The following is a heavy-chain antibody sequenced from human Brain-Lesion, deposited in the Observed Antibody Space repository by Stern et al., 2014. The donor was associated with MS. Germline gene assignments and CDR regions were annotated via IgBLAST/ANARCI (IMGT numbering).Heavy chain of an antibody. CDR1: YDSISSYY. Sequence: VQLLQSGPGLVKPSETLSLTCTVSYDSISSYYWTWLRQPPGKGLEWIGYINYRRTPNYNPALKRRVTISVDTSKNQFSLKLTSVTAADTAVYYCARAFSDYHDSTPGYWGQGTLVTVSS. CDR3: ARAFSDYHDSTPGY. J-gene: IGHJ4*02. V-gene: IGHV4-59*01. CDR2: INYRRTP. D-gene: IGHD3-22*01.